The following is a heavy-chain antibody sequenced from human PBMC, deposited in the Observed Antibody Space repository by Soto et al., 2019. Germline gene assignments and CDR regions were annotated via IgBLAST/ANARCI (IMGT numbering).Heavy chain of an antibody. CDR3: ARVIPNIVGATTYFDY. D-gene: IGHD1-26*01. J-gene: IGHJ4*02. CDR2: IIPIFGTA. V-gene: IGHV1-69*06. Sequence: ASVKVSCKASGGTFSSYAISWVRQAPGQGLEWMGGIIPIFGTANYAQKFQGRVTITADKSTSTAYMELSSLRSEDTAVYYCARVIPNIVGATTYFDYWGQGTLVTVS. CDR1: GGTFSSYA.